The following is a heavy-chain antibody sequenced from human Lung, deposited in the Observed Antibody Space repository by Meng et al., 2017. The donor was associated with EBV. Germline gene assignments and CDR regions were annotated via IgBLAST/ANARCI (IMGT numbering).Heavy chain of an antibody. J-gene: IGHJ4*02. Sequence: QVQRVQSGSGLKKPGASVKVSCKASGYTFTRYPMNWVRQAPGQGLEWMGWISTNTGNPTYAQGFTGRFVFSVDTSVSTAYLQISSLKAEDTAVYYCARGDYYDSSGLDYWGQGTLVTVSS. V-gene: IGHV7-4-1*02. CDR3: ARGDYYDSSGLDY. CDR2: ISTNTGNP. D-gene: IGHD3-22*01. CDR1: GYTFTRYP.